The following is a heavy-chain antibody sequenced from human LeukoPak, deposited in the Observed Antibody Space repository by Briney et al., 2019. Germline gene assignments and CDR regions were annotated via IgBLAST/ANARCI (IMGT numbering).Heavy chain of an antibody. J-gene: IGHJ3*02. CDR1: EFNFNTYA. CDR2: ISNDGSNK. Sequence: GRSLRLSCVASEFNFNTYALHWVRQAPGKGLEWVAAISNDGSNKYYADSVKGRFTISRDNSKNTLYLQMNSLRAEDTAVYYCAKGRGAFDIWGQGTMVTVSS. D-gene: IGHD3-10*01. CDR3: AKGRGAFDI. V-gene: IGHV3-30*04.